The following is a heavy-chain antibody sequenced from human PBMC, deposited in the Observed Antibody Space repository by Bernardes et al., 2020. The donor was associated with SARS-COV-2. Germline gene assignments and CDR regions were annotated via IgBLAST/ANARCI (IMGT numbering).Heavy chain of an antibody. CDR3: ARAPWLDYYDETGSFDY. V-gene: IGHV1-2*02. CDR1: RYAFTDFY. D-gene: IGHD3-22*01. Sequence: ASVKVSCKASRYAFTDFYMPWVRQAPGQGLEWMGWINPYSGGTKYAQKFQGRVTMTSDTSITTVYMDLTRLRSDDTAVYYCARAPWLDYYDETGSFDYWSQGTLVTVSS. CDR2: INPYSGGT. J-gene: IGHJ4*02.